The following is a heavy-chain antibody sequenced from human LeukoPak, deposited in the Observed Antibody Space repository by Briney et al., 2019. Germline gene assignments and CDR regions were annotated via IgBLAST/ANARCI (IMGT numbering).Heavy chain of an antibody. J-gene: IGHJ6*03. CDR2: IWYDESNK. V-gene: IGHV3-33*06. CDR1: GFTFSSYG. CDR3: AKGPFVGVYYYYMDV. Sequence: GGSLRLSCAASGFTFSSYGMHWVRQAPGKGLEWVAVIWYDESNKYYADSVKGRFTISRDNSKNTLYLQMNSLRAEDTAVYYCAKGPFVGVYYYYMDVWGKGTTVTVSS.